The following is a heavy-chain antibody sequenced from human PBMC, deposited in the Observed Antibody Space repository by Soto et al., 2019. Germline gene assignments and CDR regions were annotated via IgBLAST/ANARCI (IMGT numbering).Heavy chain of an antibody. V-gene: IGHV1-2*04. J-gene: IGHJ6*03. CDR1: GDTFTDYY. Sequence: QVQLVQSGAEVKKPGASVTVSCRSSGDTFTDYYMHWVRQAPGQGLEWMGWINPNSGVTKYSQKFQGWVTMTRDTSIMTVYMQLSRLRSDDTAVYYCARESGGATATLDYYYFYMDVWGTGTTGTVSS. D-gene: IGHD5-12*01. CDR2: INPNSGVT. CDR3: ARESGGATATLDYYYFYMDV.